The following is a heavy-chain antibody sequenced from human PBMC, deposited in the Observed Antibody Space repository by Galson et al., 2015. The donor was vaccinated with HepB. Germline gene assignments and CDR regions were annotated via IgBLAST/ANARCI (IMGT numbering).Heavy chain of an antibody. Sequence: LTCAVYGGSFSGYYWSWIRQPPGKGLEWIGEINHSGSTNYNPSLKSRVTISVDTSKNQFSLKLSSVTAADTAVYYCARGTIFGVVKGPLLPQKAYYFDYWGQGTLVTVSS. CDR3: ARGTIFGVVKGPLLPQKAYYFDY. V-gene: IGHV4-34*01. CDR2: INHSGST. J-gene: IGHJ4*02. CDR1: GGSFSGYY. D-gene: IGHD3-3*01.